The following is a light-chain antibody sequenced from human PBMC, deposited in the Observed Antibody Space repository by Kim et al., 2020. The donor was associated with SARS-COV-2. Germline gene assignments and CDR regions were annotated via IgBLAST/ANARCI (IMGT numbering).Light chain of an antibody. CDR1: QGISNS. V-gene: IGKV1-27*01. CDR3: QKYNSAPPT. CDR2: GAS. Sequence: DIQMTPSPSSLSASVGDRVTITCRASQGISNSLAWYQQKPGKVPKVLIYGASTLQSGVPSRFSGSGSGTDFTLTISSLQPEDVATYYCQKYNSAPPTFGQGTKVDIK. J-gene: IGKJ1*01.